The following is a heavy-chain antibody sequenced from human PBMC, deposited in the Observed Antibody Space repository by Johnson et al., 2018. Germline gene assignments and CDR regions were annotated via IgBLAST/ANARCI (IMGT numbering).Heavy chain of an antibody. CDR2: NYYSGST. J-gene: IGHJ3*02. CDR1: GGSISSYY. V-gene: IGHV4-59*01. CDR3: ARGRPPTTRRVAFDI. Sequence: QVQLQESGPGLVKPSETXSLTCTVSGGSISSYYWSWIRQPPGKGLEWIGYNYYSGSTNYNPSLKSRVTISVDTSKNQFSLKLSPVTAADTAVYYCARGRPPTTRRVAFDIWGQGTMVTVSS. D-gene: IGHD4-17*01.